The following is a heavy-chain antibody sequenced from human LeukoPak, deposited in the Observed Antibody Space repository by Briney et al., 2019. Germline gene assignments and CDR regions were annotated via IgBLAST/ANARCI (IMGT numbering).Heavy chain of an antibody. D-gene: IGHD3-3*01. CDR1: GGSISSSSYY. CDR3: ARRYDFWSGHFHYFDY. V-gene: IGHV4-39*01. J-gene: IGHJ4*02. CDR2: IYYSGST. Sequence: SETLSLTCTVSGGSISSSSYYWGWIRQPPGQGLEWIGSIYYSGSTYYNPSLKSRVTISVDTSKNQFSLKLSSVTAADTAVYYCARRYDFWSGHFHYFDYWGQGTLVTVSS.